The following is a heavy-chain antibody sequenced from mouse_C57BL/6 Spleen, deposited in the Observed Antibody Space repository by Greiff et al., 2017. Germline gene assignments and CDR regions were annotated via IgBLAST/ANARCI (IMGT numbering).Heavy chain of an antibody. D-gene: IGHD1-1*02. Sequence: VQLQQPGAELVMPGASVKLSCKASGYTFTSYWMHWVKPRPGQGLEWIGEIDPSDSYTNYNQQFKGKSTLPVDKSSSTAYMQLSSLTSEDSAVYYCARYGLLFFDYWGQGTTLTVSS. J-gene: IGHJ2*01. CDR1: GYTFTSYW. CDR2: IDPSDSYT. V-gene: IGHV1-69*01. CDR3: ARYGLLFFDY.